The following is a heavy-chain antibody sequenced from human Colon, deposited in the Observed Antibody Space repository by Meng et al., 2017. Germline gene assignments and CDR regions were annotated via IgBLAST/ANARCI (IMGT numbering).Heavy chain of an antibody. CDR3: ARNPVIPDARTFDF. J-gene: IGHJ4*02. D-gene: IGHD2-2*01. CDR1: NGSINSADYY. Sequence: VKLQASGPALVKPSQTLSLTCTSSNGSINSADYYWNWIRQPPGKGPEWLGYIHSSGNTYYTPSLKSRLAMSLDTSKNQFSLRLTSVTAADTAVYYCARNPVIPDARTFDFWGQGALVTVSS. CDR2: IHSSGNT. V-gene: IGHV4-30-4*01.